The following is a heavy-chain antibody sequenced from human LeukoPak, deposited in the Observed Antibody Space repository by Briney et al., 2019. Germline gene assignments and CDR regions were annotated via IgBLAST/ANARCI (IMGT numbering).Heavy chain of an antibody. CDR1: GGSISSGAYY. D-gene: IGHD3-22*01. CDR3: ARAQVVKYGVDV. V-gene: IGHV4-30-4*01. Sequence: SQTLSLSCTVSGGSISSGAYYWSWIRQPPGQGLVWIVYLYYGGSTYYHPSLKSRGTITVDTSKNQFSLKLSSVTAADTAGYYCARAQVVKYGVDVWGQGTTVTVSS. J-gene: IGHJ6*02. CDR2: LYYGGST.